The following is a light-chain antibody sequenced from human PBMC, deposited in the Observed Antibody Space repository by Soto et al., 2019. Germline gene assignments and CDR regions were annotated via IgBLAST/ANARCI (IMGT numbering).Light chain of an antibody. CDR2: EVN. Sequence: QSVLTQPPSVSGSPGQSVTISCTGTSSDVGYYNRVSWYQQPPGTAPKLMIYEVNNRPSGVPDRFSGSKSGNTASLTISGLQAEDEADYYCSSFTSSATLVFGGGTKLTVL. CDR3: SSFTSSATLV. CDR1: SSDVGYYNR. J-gene: IGLJ2*01. V-gene: IGLV2-18*02.